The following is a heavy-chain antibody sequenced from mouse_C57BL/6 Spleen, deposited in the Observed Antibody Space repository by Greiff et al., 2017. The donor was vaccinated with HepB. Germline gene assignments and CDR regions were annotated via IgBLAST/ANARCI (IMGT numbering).Heavy chain of an antibody. CDR3: ARDSSGYENFDY. D-gene: IGHD3-2*02. Sequence: QVHVKQSGAELVKPGASVKMSCKASGYTFTSYWITWVKQRPGQGLEWIGDIYPGSGSTNYNEKFKSKATLTVDTSSSTAYMQLSSLTSEDSAVYYCARDSSGYENFDYWGQGTTLTVSS. V-gene: IGHV1-55*01. J-gene: IGHJ2*01. CDR1: GYTFTSYW. CDR2: IYPGSGST.